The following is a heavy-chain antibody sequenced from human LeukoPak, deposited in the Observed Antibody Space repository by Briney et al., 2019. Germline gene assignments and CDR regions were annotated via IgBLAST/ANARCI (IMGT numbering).Heavy chain of an antibody. V-gene: IGHV3-23*01. Sequence: GGSLRLYCAASGFTFSSYAMSWVRQAPGKGLEWVSAIGGTGGGTYYADSVKGRFTISRDNSKNTLYLQMNSLRAEDTAVYYCAKDQVVTPEYYFDYWGQGTLVTVSS. CDR1: GFTFSSYA. CDR2: IGGTGGGT. D-gene: IGHD4-23*01. J-gene: IGHJ4*02. CDR3: AKDQVVTPEYYFDY.